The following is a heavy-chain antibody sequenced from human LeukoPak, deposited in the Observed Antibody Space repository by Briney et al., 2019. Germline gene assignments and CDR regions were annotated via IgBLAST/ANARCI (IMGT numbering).Heavy chain of an antibody. CDR3: TRESGAFSPFGF. CDR1: GGSILTTNW. CDR2: VHLSGAS. D-gene: IGHD1-26*01. Sequence: SGTLSLTCAVSGGSILTTNWWSWVRQPPGKGLEWIGEVHLSGASNYNPSLKSRVNMSIDKSKNQLSLELASVTAADTAIYYCTRESGAFSPFGFWGQGTLVTVSS. J-gene: IGHJ4*02. V-gene: IGHV4-4*02.